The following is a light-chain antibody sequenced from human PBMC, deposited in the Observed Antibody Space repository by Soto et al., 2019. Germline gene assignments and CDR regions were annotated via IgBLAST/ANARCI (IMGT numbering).Light chain of an antibody. CDR2: GAS. CDR3: QHYNNWPPWT. J-gene: IGKJ1*01. V-gene: IGKV3-15*01. CDR1: QIIANN. Sequence: EIVMMQSPATLSVCPGERASLSCRASQIIANNLAWYQQKPGQAPRLLIYGASTRAPGIPARFSGSGSGTEYTLTISSLQSEDFAIHYCQHYNNWPPWTFGQGTKVDIK.